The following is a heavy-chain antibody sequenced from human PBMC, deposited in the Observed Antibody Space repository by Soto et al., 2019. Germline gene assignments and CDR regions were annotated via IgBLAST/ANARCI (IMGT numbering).Heavy chain of an antibody. CDR3: ARHSLAAAGTSEDYFDY. CDR2: IYYSGST. Sequence: QLQLQESGPGLVKPSETLSLTCTVSGGSISSSSYYWGWIRQPPGKGLEWIGSIYYSGSTYYNPSLKSRVTISVDTSKNQFSLKLSSVTAADTAVYYCARHSLAAAGTSEDYFDYWGQGTLVTVSS. D-gene: IGHD6-13*01. J-gene: IGHJ4*02. V-gene: IGHV4-39*01. CDR1: GGSISSSSYY.